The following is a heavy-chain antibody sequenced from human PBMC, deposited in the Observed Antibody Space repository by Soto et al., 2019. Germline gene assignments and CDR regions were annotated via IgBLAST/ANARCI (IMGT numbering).Heavy chain of an antibody. CDR2: TSPHKGDT. D-gene: IGHD3-10*01. CDR3: ARDLDPSGSYYTNY. Sequence: ASVKVSCKTSGYTFSTIGITWVRQAPGQGLEWMGWTSPHKGDTYYAQRLQGRVTMTTDTSTSTAYMELRGLRSDDTAVYFCARDLDPSGSYYTNYWGQGTLVTVSS. J-gene: IGHJ4*02. CDR1: GYTFSTIG. V-gene: IGHV1-18*01.